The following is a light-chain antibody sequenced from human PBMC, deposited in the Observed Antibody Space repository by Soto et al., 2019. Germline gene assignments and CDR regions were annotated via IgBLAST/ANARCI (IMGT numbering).Light chain of an antibody. CDR1: QSVLYSSNDKNY. V-gene: IGKV4-1*01. Sequence: DIVMTQSPDSLAVSLGERATINCKSSQSVLYSSNDKNYLAWYQQKPGQPPRLLIYWASTRESGGPDRVTGGGSGTDFTLTISSLQAEDVAVYYCQQYYSSPFTFGPGTKVDIK. CDR3: QQYYSSPFT. CDR2: WAS. J-gene: IGKJ3*01.